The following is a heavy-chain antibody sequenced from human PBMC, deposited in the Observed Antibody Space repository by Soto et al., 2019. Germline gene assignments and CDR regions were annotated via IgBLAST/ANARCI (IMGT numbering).Heavy chain of an antibody. CDR2: ISGSGGST. V-gene: IGHV3-23*01. Sequence: EVQLLESGGGLVQPGGSLRLSCAASGFTFSSYAMSWVRQAPGKGLEWVSAISGSGGSTYYADSVKGRFTISRDNSKNTLYLQMNSLRAEDTAVYYCAKRWRREVKFGPYYGSGSYIDYWGQGTLVTVSS. J-gene: IGHJ4*02. D-gene: IGHD3-10*01. CDR3: AKRWRREVKFGPYYGSGSYIDY. CDR1: GFTFSSYA.